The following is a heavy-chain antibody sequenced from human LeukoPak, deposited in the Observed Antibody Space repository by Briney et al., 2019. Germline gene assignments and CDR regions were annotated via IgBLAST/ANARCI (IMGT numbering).Heavy chain of an antibody. Sequence: GGSLRLSCAASGFTSSDYYMSWIRQAPGKGLEWVSYISGSGSTVYYAASVRGRFTISRDNAKNSLFLQMNSLRAEDTAVYYCARGGIQVSGIDEFDYWGQGTLVTVSS. CDR3: ARGGIQVSGIDEFDY. CDR2: ISGSGSTV. CDR1: GFTSSDYY. J-gene: IGHJ4*02. V-gene: IGHV3-11*04. D-gene: IGHD6-19*01.